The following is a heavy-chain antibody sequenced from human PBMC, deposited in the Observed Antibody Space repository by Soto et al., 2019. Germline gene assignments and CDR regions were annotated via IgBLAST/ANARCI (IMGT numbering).Heavy chain of an antibody. V-gene: IGHV3-7*01. CDR3: ARVHGYGWFDP. J-gene: IGHJ5*02. Sequence: EVQLVESGGGLVQPGGSLRLSCAASGFTFITYRMGWVRQAPGKGLEWVANIKEDGSEAYYVDSVKGRFTISRDNAKNSLFLQMNSLRADDTAVYYCARVHGYGWFDPRGQGTLVTVSS. CDR1: GFTFITYR. D-gene: IGHD5-12*01. CDR2: IKEDGSEA.